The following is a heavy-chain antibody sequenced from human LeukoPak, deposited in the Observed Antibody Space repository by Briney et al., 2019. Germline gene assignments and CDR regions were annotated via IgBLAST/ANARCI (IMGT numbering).Heavy chain of an antibody. D-gene: IGHD3-10*01. V-gene: IGHV3-30*02. CDR2: IRYDGSNK. J-gene: IGHJ4*02. CDR3: AKDSPLWFGETCYFDY. CDR1: GFTFSSYG. Sequence: GGSLRLSCAASGFTFSSYGMHWVRQAPGKGLEWVAFIRYDGSNKYYADSVKGRFTISRDNSKNTLYLQMNSLRAEDTAVYYCAKDSPLWFGETCYFDYWGQGTMVTVSS.